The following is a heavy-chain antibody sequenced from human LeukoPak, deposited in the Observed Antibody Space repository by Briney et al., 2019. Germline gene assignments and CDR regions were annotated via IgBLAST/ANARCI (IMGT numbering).Heavy chain of an antibody. CDR1: GFTFDDYT. CDR2: ISWDGGST. V-gene: IGHV3-43*01. Sequence: GGSLRLSCAASGFTFDDYTMHWVRQAPGKGLEWVSLISWDGGSTYYADSVKGRFTISRDNSKNSLYLQMNSLRTEDTALYYCAKDGEQGIAARPYYYMDVWGKGTTVTVSS. J-gene: IGHJ6*03. CDR3: AKDGEQGIAARPYYYMDV. D-gene: IGHD6-6*01.